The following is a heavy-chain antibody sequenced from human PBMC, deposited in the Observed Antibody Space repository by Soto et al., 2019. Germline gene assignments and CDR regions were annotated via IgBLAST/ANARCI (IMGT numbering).Heavy chain of an antibody. CDR3: AKLSGYARDYYYGIDV. V-gene: IGHV5-51*01. D-gene: IGHD5-12*01. CDR2: IYPGDSDT. Sequence: GESLKISCKGSGYRFTSHWIGWVRQMPGKGLEWMGIIYPGDSDTRYSPSFQGQVSISVDKSISTAYLQWSSLKASGTAMYYCAKLSGYARDYYYGIDVWGQGTTVTVSS. J-gene: IGHJ6*02. CDR1: GYRFTSHW.